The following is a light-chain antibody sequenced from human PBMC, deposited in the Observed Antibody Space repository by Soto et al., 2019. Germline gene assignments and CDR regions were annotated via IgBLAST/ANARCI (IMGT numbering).Light chain of an antibody. CDR3: QQYGSSPSF. Sequence: EIVLTQSPGTLSLSPGERATLSCRASQSVSSSYLAWYQQKPGQAPRLLIYGASSRATGIPDRFSGSGSGTDFTLTISRLEPEDFAVYYCQQYGSSPSFFGQGTRLEIK. CDR2: GAS. J-gene: IGKJ5*01. V-gene: IGKV3-20*01. CDR1: QSVSSSY.